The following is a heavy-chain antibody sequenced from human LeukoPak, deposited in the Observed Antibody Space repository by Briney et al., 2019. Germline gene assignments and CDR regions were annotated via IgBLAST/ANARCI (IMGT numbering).Heavy chain of an antibody. J-gene: IGHJ5*02. CDR1: GGSISTYY. CDR3: ARRYTSGWSAGYPDP. V-gene: IGHV4-59*01. CDR2: ISDSGST. Sequence: SETLSLTCTVSGGSISTYYWSWLRQPPGKGLEWIGYISDSGSTNYNPSLKSRVTISVDTSKNQFSLRLSSVTAADTAVYYCARRYTSGWSAGYPDPWGQGTLVTVSS. D-gene: IGHD6-19*01.